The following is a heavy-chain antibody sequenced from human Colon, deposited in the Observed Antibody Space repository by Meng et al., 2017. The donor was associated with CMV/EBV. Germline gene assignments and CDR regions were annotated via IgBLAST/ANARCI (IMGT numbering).Heavy chain of an antibody. J-gene: IGHJ6*02. Sequence: GESLKIFCAASGFTFSNYEMTWVRQAPVKGLEWVSYISSSGSDVFFADSVKGRFTISRDNANNSLYLQMNSLRAEDTAIYYGARDVELPYYGMDAWGQGTTVTVSS. CDR2: ISSSGSDV. V-gene: IGHV3-48*03. CDR1: GFTFSNYE. CDR3: ARDVELPYYGMDA. D-gene: IGHD1-7*01.